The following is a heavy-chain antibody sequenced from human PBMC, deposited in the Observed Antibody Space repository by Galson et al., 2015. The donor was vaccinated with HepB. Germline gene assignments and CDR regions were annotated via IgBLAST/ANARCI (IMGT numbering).Heavy chain of an antibody. CDR1: GFTVSSNY. D-gene: IGHD2-15*01. V-gene: IGHV3-53*01. CDR3: ASDIVANSYGMDV. CDR2: IYSGGST. Sequence: SLRLSCAASGFTVSSNYMSWVRQAPGKGLEWVSVIYSGGSTYYADSVKGRFTISRDNSKSTLYLQMNSLRAEDTAVYYCASDIVANSYGMDVWGQGTTVTVSS. J-gene: IGHJ6*02.